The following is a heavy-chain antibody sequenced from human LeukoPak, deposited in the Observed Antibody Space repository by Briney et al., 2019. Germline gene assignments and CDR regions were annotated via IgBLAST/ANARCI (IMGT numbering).Heavy chain of an antibody. CDR2: INHGGST. CDR3: ARGRDYDFWSGYYERGYFDY. V-gene: IGHV4-34*01. D-gene: IGHD3-3*01. J-gene: IGHJ4*02. Sequence: SETLSLTCAVYGGSFSGYYWSWIRQPPGKGLEWIGEINHGGSTNYNPSLKSRVTISVDTSKNQFSLKLSSVTAADTAVYYCARGRDYDFWSGYYERGYFDYWGQGTLVTVSS. CDR1: GGSFSGYY.